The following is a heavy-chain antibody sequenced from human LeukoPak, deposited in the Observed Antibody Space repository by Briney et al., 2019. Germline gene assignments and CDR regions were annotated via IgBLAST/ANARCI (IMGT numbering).Heavy chain of an antibody. D-gene: IGHD5-18*01. Sequence: PSETLSLTCTVSGGSINSYYWSWIRQPPGKRPEWIGYIYYSGSTSYNPSLKSRVTISVDTSKSQFTLTVNTVTAADTAVYYCAITLHTGMIDYWGQGTLVSVSS. J-gene: IGHJ4*02. CDR3: AITLHTGMIDY. CDR1: GGSINSYY. V-gene: IGHV4-59*01. CDR2: IYYSGST.